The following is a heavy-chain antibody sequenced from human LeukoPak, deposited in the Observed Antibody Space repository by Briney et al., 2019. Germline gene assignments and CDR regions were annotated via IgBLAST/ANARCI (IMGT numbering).Heavy chain of an antibody. D-gene: IGHD6-13*01. Sequence: RGAPRLSCAASLFSLCGYSTSCVRDTLGGGVGWVSSISSSSSYIYYADSVKGRFTISRDNAKNSLYLQMNSLRAEDTAVYYCARIPLPILAAAHFDYWGQGTLVTVSS. V-gene: IGHV3-21*01. CDR2: ISSSSSYI. J-gene: IGHJ4*02. CDR3: ARIPLPILAAAHFDY. CDR1: LFSLCGYS.